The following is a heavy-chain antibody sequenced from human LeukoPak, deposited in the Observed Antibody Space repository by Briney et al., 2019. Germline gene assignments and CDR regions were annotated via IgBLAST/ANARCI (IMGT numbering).Heavy chain of an antibody. CDR2: IRYDGSNK. J-gene: IGHJ4*02. CDR3: AKDFQEGPNSQTQVCY. CDR1: GFTFSSYG. V-gene: IGHV3-30*02. D-gene: IGHD3-16*01. Sequence: PGGSLRLSCAASGFTFSSYGMHWVRQAPGKGLEWVAFIRYDGSNKYYADSVKGRFTISRDNSKNTLYLQMNSLRAEDTAVYYCAKDFQEGPNSQTQVCYLGQGTLVTVSS.